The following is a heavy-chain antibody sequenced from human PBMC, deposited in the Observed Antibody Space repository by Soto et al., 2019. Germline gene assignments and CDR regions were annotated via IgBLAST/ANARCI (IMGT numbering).Heavy chain of an antibody. CDR1: GFTFSSYA. J-gene: IGHJ4*02. CDR3: ANDVLGYCSSTSCYHNDY. V-gene: IGHV3-23*01. CDR2: ISGSGGST. D-gene: IGHD2-2*01. Sequence: PGGSLRLSCAASGFTFSSYAMSWVRQAPGKGLEWVSAISGSGGSTYYADSVKGRFTISRDSSKNTLYLQMNSLRAEDTAVYYCANDVLGYCSSTSCYHNDYWGQGTLVTVSS.